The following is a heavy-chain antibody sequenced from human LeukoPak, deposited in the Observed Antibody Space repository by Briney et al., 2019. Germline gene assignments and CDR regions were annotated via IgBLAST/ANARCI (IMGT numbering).Heavy chain of an antibody. CDR1: GFTFSSYW. D-gene: IGHD5-12*01. V-gene: IGHV3-74*01. Sequence: PGGSLRLSCAASGFTFSSYWMHWVRQAPGKGLVWVSRINSDGSSTSYADSVKGRFTISRDNAKNTLYLQMNSLRAEDTAVYYCARSGGWLRLLNFDYWGQGTLVTVSS. CDR3: ARSGGWLRLLNFDY. CDR2: INSDGSST. J-gene: IGHJ4*02.